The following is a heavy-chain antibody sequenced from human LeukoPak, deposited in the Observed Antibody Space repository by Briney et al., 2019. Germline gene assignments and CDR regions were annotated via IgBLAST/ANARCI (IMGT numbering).Heavy chain of an antibody. CDR1: GFSVSTNY. CDR2: IYSGGYT. CDR3: ARDTKFAGATELDY. J-gene: IGHJ4*02. Sequence: GGSLRLSCAASGFSVSTNYMSWVRQAPGKGLEWVSVIYSGGYTYYADSVKGRFTISRDNAKNSLYLQMNSLRDEDTAVYYCARDTKFAGATELDYWGQGTLVTVSS. V-gene: IGHV3-66*01. D-gene: IGHD1-26*01.